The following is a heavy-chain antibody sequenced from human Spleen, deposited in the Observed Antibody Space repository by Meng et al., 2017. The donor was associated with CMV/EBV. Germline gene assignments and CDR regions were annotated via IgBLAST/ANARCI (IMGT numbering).Heavy chain of an antibody. CDR3: ASPEVPRWYGGNKAEYLPH. D-gene: IGHD4-23*01. CDR2: ISSSSSYI. J-gene: IGHJ1*01. Sequence: FSSYSMNWFRQAPGKGLEWVSSISSSSSYIYYADSVKGRFTISRDNAKNSLYLQMNSLRAEDTAVYYCASPEVPRWYGGNKAEYLPHWGQGTLVTVSS. CDR1: FSSYS. V-gene: IGHV3-21*01.